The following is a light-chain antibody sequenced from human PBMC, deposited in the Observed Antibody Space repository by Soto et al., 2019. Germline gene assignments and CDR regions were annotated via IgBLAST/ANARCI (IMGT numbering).Light chain of an antibody. CDR3: QQYIYWPFT. V-gene: IGKV3-15*01. J-gene: IGKJ3*01. CDR1: QSVTRT. Sequence: EIVMTQSPVTLSVSPGERATLSCRASQSVTRTLAWYQQKPGQAPRLLIYGASTRATGIPARFSGSGSGTEFTLTISSLQSEDFAVYYCQQYIYWPFTFGPGTKVDMK. CDR2: GAS.